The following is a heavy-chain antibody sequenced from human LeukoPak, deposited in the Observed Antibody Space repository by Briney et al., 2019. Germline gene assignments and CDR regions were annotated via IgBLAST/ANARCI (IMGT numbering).Heavy chain of an antibody. CDR3: ARDKEWAIDY. J-gene: IGHJ4*02. Sequence: GGSLRLSCAASGFTFSSYAMHWVRQVPGKGLEWVSIVTYDGSNKHYADSVKGRFTISRDNSKNTPFLQMNNLRTEDTAVYYCARDKEWAIDYWGQGTLVTVSS. CDR1: GFTFSSYA. CDR2: VTYDGSNK. V-gene: IGHV3-30*04. D-gene: IGHD2-8*01.